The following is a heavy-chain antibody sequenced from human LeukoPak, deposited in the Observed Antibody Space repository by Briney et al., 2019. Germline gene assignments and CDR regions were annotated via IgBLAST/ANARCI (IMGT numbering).Heavy chain of an antibody. Sequence: PSETLSLTCAVFGGSFSGYYCSWIRQSPGKGLELIAEIHYKGATSHKPSLESRVTISGDTSKNQISLKVTSVTAADTAVYYCARGILGSFYFDVWGRGTLVTVSS. D-gene: IGHD3-3*01. V-gene: IGHV4-34*01. J-gene: IGHJ2*01. CDR1: GGSFSGYY. CDR3: ARGILGSFYFDV. CDR2: IHYKGAT.